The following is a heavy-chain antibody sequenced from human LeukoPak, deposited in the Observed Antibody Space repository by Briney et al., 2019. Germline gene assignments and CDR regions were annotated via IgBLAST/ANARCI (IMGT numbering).Heavy chain of an antibody. Sequence: SETLSLTCTVSGGSIRSYYWSWIRQPPGKGLEWIGYIYYSGGTNYNPSLKSRVTISVDTSKNQFSLKLSSVTAADTAVYYCARLSTMSTAANLLDYWGQGTLVTVPS. D-gene: IGHD6-6*01. CDR3: ARLSTMSTAANLLDY. CDR1: GGSIRSYY. J-gene: IGHJ4*02. V-gene: IGHV4-59*01. CDR2: IYYSGGT.